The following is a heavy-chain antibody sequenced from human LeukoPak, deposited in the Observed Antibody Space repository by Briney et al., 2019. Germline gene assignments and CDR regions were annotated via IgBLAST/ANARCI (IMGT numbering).Heavy chain of an antibody. CDR3: AKDDAIFGVVIANNDY. CDR1: GFTFSSYG. D-gene: IGHD3-3*01. V-gene: IGHV3-30*02. J-gene: IGHJ4*02. CDR2: IRYDGSNK. Sequence: GGSLRLSCAASGFTFSSYGMHWVRQAPGKGLEWVAFIRYDGSNKYYADSVKGRFTISRDNSKNTLYLQMNSLRAEDTAVYYCAKDDAIFGVVIANNDYWGQGTLVTVSS.